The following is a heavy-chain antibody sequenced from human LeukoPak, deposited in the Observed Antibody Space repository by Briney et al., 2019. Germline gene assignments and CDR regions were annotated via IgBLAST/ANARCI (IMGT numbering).Heavy chain of an antibody. D-gene: IGHD2-15*01. J-gene: IGHJ6*03. CDR3: ARGHCSGGSCYSEDYYYYYYMDV. Sequence: GASVKVSCKASGYTFTSYGISWVRQAPGQGLEWMGWISAYNGNTNYAQKLQGRVTMTTDTSTSTAYMELRSLRSDDTAVYYCARGHCSGGSCYSEDYYYYYYMDVWGKGTTVTISS. V-gene: IGHV1-18*01. CDR1: GYTFTSYG. CDR2: ISAYNGNT.